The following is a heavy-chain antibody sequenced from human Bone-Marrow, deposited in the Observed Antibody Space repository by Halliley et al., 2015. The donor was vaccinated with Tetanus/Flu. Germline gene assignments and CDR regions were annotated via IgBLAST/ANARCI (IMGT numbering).Heavy chain of an antibody. CDR3: VANGYYSLEY. V-gene: IGHV4-4*02. CDR2: VYHNGGP. Sequence: GKGLEWIGEVYHNGGPPYTPSLKGRVPISVDKSKTQFSLNLNSVTAADAAVYYCVANGYYSLEYWGQGTLVTVFS. J-gene: IGHJ4*02. D-gene: IGHD3-3*01.